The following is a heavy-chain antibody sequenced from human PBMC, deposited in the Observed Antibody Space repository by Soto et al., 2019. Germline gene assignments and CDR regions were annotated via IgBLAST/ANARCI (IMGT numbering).Heavy chain of an antibody. CDR1: GGTFSSYT. V-gene: IGHV1-69*02. J-gene: IGHJ4*02. CDR3: APHDYGDFWGD. Sequence: QVQLVQSGAEVKKPGSSVKVSCKASGGTFSSYTISWVRQAPGQGLEWMGRIIPILGIANYAQKFQGRVTITADKSTSTAYMELSSLRSEDTAVYYFAPHDYGDFWGDWGQGTLVTVSS. CDR2: IIPILGIA. D-gene: IGHD4-17*01.